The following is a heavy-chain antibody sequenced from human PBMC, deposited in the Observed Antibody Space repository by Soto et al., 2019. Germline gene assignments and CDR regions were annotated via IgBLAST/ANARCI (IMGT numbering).Heavy chain of an antibody. CDR3: AKGGGSYHLWY. J-gene: IGHJ4*02. Sequence: QVQLVESGGGVVQPGRSLRLSCAASGFTFSSYGMHWVRQAPGKGLEWVAVISYDGSNKYYADSVKGRFTISRDNSKNTLYLQMNSLRAEDTAVYYCAKGGGSYHLWYWGQRTLVTVSS. D-gene: IGHD1-26*01. CDR1: GFTFSSYG. V-gene: IGHV3-30*18. CDR2: ISYDGSNK.